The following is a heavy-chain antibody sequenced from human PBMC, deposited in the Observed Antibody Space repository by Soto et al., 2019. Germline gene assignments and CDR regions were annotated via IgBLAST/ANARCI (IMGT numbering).Heavy chain of an antibody. CDR1: GGSISSSNW. CDR2: IYHGGST. D-gene: IGHD3-22*01. CDR3: ARRRYYYDSSGYYRTRPAAFDI. Sequence: PSETLSLTCAVSGGSISSSNWWSWVRQPPGKGLEWIGEIYHGGSTNYNPSLKSRVTISVDKSKNQFSLKLSSVTAADTAVYYCARRRYYYDSSGYYRTRPAAFDIWGQGTMVTVSS. V-gene: IGHV4-4*02. J-gene: IGHJ3*02.